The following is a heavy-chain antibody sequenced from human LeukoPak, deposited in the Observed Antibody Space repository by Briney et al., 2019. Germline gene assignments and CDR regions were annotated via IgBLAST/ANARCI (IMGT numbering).Heavy chain of an antibody. CDR3: AKGSGINHYHWIDP. D-gene: IGHD1-14*01. CDR2: INQDGSEK. Sequence: SGRSLRLSCAASGFTFSNYWMSWVRQAPGKGLEWVANINQDGSEKYYVDSVKGRFTISRDNAKNSLDLQMDSLRAEDTALYYCAKGSGINHYHWIDPWGQGTLVTVSS. J-gene: IGHJ5*02. V-gene: IGHV3-7*05. CDR1: GFTFSNYW.